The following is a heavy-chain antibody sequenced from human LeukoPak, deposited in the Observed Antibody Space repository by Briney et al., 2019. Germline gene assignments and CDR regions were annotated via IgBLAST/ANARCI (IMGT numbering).Heavy chain of an antibody. D-gene: IGHD6-6*01. CDR3: AKGFGEARPDYFDY. CDR1: GLTFSSYA. CDR2: ISGSGGTT. Sequence: PGGSLRLSCAASGLTFSSYAMSWVRQAPGKGLEWVSAISGSGGTTYYADSVKGRFTISRDNSKNTLYLQMNSLTAEDTAVYYCAKGFGEARPDYFDYWGQGTLVTVSS. V-gene: IGHV3-23*01. J-gene: IGHJ4*02.